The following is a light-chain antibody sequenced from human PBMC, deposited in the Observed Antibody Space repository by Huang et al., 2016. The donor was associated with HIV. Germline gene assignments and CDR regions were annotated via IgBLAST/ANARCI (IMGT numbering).Light chain of an antibody. CDR3: QQSFNFPRT. Sequence: DIKLTQSPSSLSASVGDRVTITCRASQDIMTYVNWYQQRPGKAPKLLIYAASTLQSGVPSRCSGSGSGTDFTLNVSSLQPEDFATFYCQQSFNFPRTFGQGTKVEIK. J-gene: IGKJ1*01. CDR2: AAS. CDR1: QDIMTY. V-gene: IGKV1-39*01.